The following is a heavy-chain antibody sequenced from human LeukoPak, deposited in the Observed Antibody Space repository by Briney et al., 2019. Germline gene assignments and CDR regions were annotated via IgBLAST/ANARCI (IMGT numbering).Heavy chain of an antibody. J-gene: IGHJ4*02. CDR3: AKSTHPWGRTGYYFDY. CDR1: GFTFSSYG. CDR2: XSYDGSNK. V-gene: IGHV3-30*18. Sequence: PGGSLRLSCAASGFTFSSYGMHWVRQAPGKGXXXXXXXSYDGSNKYYADSVKGRFTISRDNSKNTLYLQMNSLRAEDTAVYYCAKSTHPWGRTGYYFDYWGQGTLVTVSS. D-gene: IGHD3-16*01.